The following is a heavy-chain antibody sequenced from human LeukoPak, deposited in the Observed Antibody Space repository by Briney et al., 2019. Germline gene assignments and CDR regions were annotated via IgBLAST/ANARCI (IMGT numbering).Heavy chain of an antibody. CDR2: IYTSGST. V-gene: IGHV4-4*07. D-gene: IGHD2-15*01. CDR3: ARASYCSGGSCYYLFDY. Sequence: PSETLSLTCTVSGGSISGYYWSWIRQPAGKGLEWIGRIYTSGSTNYNPSPKSRVTMSVDTSKNQFSLKLNSVTAADTAVYYCARASYCSGGSCYYLFDYWGQGTLVTVPS. CDR1: GGSISGYY. J-gene: IGHJ4*02.